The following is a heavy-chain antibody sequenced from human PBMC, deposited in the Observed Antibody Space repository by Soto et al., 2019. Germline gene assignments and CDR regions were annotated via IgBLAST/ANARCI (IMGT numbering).Heavy chain of an antibody. Sequence: PSEPLSLTCTGSGGSISSSSYYWGWIRQPPGKGLEWIGSIYYSGSTYYNPSLKSRVTISVDTSKNQFSLKLSSVTAADTAVYYCARSSPHSGYYAPCDYWGQGTLVTVSS. V-gene: IGHV4-39*01. CDR2: IYYSGST. J-gene: IGHJ4*02. CDR3: ARSSPHSGYYAPCDY. CDR1: GGSISSSSYY. D-gene: IGHD3-22*01.